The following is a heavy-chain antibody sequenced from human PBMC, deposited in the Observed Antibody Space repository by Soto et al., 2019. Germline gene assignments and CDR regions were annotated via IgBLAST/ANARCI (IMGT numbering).Heavy chain of an antibody. CDR2: ISGTSDAR. CDR3: ASVGDVTAAGTSDY. V-gene: IGHV3-11*06. D-gene: IGHD6-13*01. J-gene: IGHJ4*02. Sequence: QVQLVESGGGLVRPGGSLRLSCAASGFTFSDYYMSWIRQVPGKGLEWVAYISGTSDARPYADSVKGRFTISRDNAKNSLYLKMNSRRDEDTAVYYGASVGDVTAAGTSDYWGQGTLVTVSS. CDR1: GFTFSDYY.